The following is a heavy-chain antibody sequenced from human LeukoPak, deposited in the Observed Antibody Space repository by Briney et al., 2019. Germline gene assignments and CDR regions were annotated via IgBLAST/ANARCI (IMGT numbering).Heavy chain of an antibody. CDR1: GGSISSVY. V-gene: IGHV4-4*07. J-gene: IGHJ4*02. CDR3: ARGAYTSGWFAFDY. Sequence: SETLSLTCSVSGGSISSVYWSWIRQPAGKGLEWIGRIYNNENTNYNPSLESRVTISVDTSKNQFSLKLSSVTAADTAVYYCARGAYTSGWFAFDYWGQGTVVTVSS. D-gene: IGHD6-19*01. CDR2: IYNNENT.